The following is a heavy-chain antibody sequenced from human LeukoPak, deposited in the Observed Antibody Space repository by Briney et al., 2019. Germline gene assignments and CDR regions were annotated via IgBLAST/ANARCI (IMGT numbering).Heavy chain of an antibody. J-gene: IGHJ4*02. Sequence: ASVKVSCKASGGTFSSYAISWVRQAPGQGLEWMGRIIPILGIANYAQKFQGRVTITADKSTSTAYMELRSLRSDDTAVYYCARDLYYYDSSGYYSCDYWGQGALVTVSS. CDR2: IIPILGIA. V-gene: IGHV1-69*04. CDR1: GGTFSSYA. CDR3: ARDLYYYDSSGYYSCDY. D-gene: IGHD3-22*01.